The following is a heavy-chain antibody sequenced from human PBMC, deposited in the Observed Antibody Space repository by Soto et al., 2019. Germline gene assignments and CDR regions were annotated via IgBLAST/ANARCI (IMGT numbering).Heavy chain of an antibody. J-gene: IGHJ4*02. CDR2: ISWNSGSI. Sequence: GGSLRLSCAASGFTFDDYAMHWVRQAPGKGLEWVSGISWNSGSIGYADSVKGRFTISRDNAKNSLYLQMNSLRAEDTTLYYCAKDSGRAARANFDYWGLGTLVTVSS. CDR1: GFTFDDYA. D-gene: IGHD6-6*01. CDR3: AKDSGRAARANFDY. V-gene: IGHV3-9*01.